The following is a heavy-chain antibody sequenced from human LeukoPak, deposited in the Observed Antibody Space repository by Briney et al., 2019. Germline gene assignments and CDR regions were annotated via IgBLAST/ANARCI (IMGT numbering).Heavy chain of an antibody. D-gene: IGHD1-26*01. V-gene: IGHV3-74*01. CDR2: INGDGSST. CDR1: GFTFSGYW. Sequence: GGSLRLSCAASGFTFSGYWMHWVRQAPGKGLVWVSRINGDGSSTSYADSVKGRFTISRDNARNTLYLQMNSLRVEDTAVYYCAQGGSPGAFDYRGQRTLVTVSS. CDR3: AQGGSPGAFDY. J-gene: IGHJ4*02.